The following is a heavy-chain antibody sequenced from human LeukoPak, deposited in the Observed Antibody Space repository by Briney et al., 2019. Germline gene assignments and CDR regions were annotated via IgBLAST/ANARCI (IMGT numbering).Heavy chain of an antibody. Sequence: PSETLSLTCSVSGGSISSPAYYWSWIRQPPGKGLEWIGYIYYSGSAFYNPSLQSRVMISVDTSKSQFSLQLNSVTAADTAVYSCARVHYGGISPDWYFDLWGRGTLVSVPS. J-gene: IGHJ2*01. V-gene: IGHV4-30-4*01. CDR3: ARVHYGGISPDWYFDL. CDR1: GGSISSPAYY. CDR2: IYYSGSA. D-gene: IGHD4-23*01.